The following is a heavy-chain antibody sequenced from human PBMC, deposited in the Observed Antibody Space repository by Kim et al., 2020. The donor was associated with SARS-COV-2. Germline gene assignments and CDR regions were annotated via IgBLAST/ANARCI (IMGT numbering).Heavy chain of an antibody. Sequence: GGSLRLSCAASGFTFGDFAMHWVRQVPGKGLEWVSGLSWNRGGIGYAEPVKGRFTITRHNDENSLYLQMNSLRAEDTAFYYCAKDLVSSSFRAFHIWGQGTIDTVSS. CDR1: GFTFGDFA. CDR3: AKDLVSSSFRAFHI. D-gene: IGHD6-6*01. CDR2: LSWNRGGI. J-gene: IGHJ3*02. V-gene: IGHV3-9*01.